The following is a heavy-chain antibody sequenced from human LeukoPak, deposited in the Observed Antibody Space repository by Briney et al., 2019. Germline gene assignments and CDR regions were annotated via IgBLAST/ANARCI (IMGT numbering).Heavy chain of an antibody. CDR3: AAVMLRDYGGNSDYFDY. D-gene: IGHD4-23*01. Sequence: SVTVSCKASGFTFTSSAMQWVRQARGQRLEWIGWIVVGSGNTNYAQKFQERVTITRDMSTSTAYMELSSLRSEDTAVYYCAAVMLRDYGGNSDYFDYWGQGTLVTVPS. V-gene: IGHV1-58*02. CDR1: GFTFTSSA. CDR2: IVVGSGNT. J-gene: IGHJ4*02.